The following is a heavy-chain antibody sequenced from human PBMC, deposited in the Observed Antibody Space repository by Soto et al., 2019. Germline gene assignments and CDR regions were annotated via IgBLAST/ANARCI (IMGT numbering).Heavy chain of an antibody. CDR3: GRSLGWYAIDY. V-gene: IGHV4-4*02. J-gene: IGHJ4*02. CDR2: MSHIGSV. CDR1: GVSIGSNYY. D-gene: IGHD6-19*01. Sequence: QVLLQESGPGLVQPSGTLSLSCVVSGVSIGSNYYWGWVRQPPGKGLEWLGDMSHIGSVNYNPSLQXXVTIPMDKSQNQFSLKLNSVAAAVTAVYYCGRSLGWYAIDYWGQGTLVIVSS.